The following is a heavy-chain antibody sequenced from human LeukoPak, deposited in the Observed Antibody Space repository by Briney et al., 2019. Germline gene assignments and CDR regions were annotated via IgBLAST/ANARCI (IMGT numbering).Heavy chain of an antibody. Sequence: GGSLRLSCAASGFTFSSYSMNWVRQAPGKGLEWVSSISSSSSYIYYADSVKGRFTISRDNAKNSLYLQMSSLRAEDTAVYYCARVDWNGPIDYWGQGTLVTVSS. D-gene: IGHD1-1*01. CDR2: ISSSSSYI. V-gene: IGHV3-21*01. CDR1: GFTFSSYS. J-gene: IGHJ4*02. CDR3: ARVDWNGPIDY.